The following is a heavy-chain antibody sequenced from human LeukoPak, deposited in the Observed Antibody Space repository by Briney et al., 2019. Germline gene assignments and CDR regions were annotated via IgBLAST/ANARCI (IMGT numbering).Heavy chain of an antibody. D-gene: IGHD1-26*01. Sequence: SETLSLTCTVSDGSISSYYWSWIRQPPGKGLEWIGYIYYSGITNYNPSLKSRVTISVDTSKNQFSLKLSSVTAADTAVYYCARHGLGATRELDYWGQGTLVTVSS. CDR3: ARHGLGATRELDY. CDR2: IYYSGIT. V-gene: IGHV4-59*08. CDR1: DGSISSYY. J-gene: IGHJ4*02.